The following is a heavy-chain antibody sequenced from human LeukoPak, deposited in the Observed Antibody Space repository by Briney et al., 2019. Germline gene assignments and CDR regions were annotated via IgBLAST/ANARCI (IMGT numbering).Heavy chain of an antibody. J-gene: IGHJ4*02. CDR1: GFTFSSYW. V-gene: IGHV3-7*04. CDR2: IKQDGSEK. D-gene: IGHD6-13*01. CDR3: ARGTIAAAGYYYFDY. Sequence: QPGGSLRLSCAASGFTFSSYWMSWVRQAPGKGLEWVANIKQDGSEKYYVDSVKGRFTISGDNAKNSLYLQMNSLRAEDTAVYYCARGTIAAAGYYYFDYWGQGTQVTVSS.